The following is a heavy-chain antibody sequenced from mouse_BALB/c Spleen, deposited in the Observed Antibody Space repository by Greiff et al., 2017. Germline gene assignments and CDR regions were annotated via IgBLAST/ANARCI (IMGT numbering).Heavy chain of an antibody. V-gene: IGHV5-15*02. CDR1: GFTFSDYG. D-gene: IGHD1-1*01. CDR3: ARGGGSSYWYFDV. CDR2: ISNLAYSI. J-gene: IGHJ1*01. Sequence: EVKVEESGGGLVQPGGSRKLSCAASGFTFSDYGMAWVRQAPGKGPEWVAFISNLAYSIYYADTVTGRFTISRENAKNTLYLEMSSLRSEDTAMYYCARGGGSSYWYFDVWGAGTTVTVSS.